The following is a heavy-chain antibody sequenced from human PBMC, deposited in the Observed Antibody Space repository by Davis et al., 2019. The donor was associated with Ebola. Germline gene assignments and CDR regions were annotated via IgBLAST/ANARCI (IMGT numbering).Heavy chain of an antibody. CDR3: ASFGQLVESYYFDY. Sequence: ASVNVSCKASGYTFTGYYMHWVRQAPGQGREWMGRINPNSGGTNYAQKFQGRVTMTRDTSISTAYMELSRLRSDDTAVYYCASFGQLVESYYFDYWGQGTLVTVSS. V-gene: IGHV1-2*06. J-gene: IGHJ4*02. D-gene: IGHD1-1*01. CDR2: INPNSGGT. CDR1: GYTFTGYY.